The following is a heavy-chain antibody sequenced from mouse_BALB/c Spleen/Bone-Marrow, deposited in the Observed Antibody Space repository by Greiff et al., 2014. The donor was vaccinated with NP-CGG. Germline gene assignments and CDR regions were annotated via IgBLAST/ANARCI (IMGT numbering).Heavy chain of an antibody. CDR3: ARITTATGAMDY. D-gene: IGHD1-2*01. CDR2: IWAGGST. V-gene: IGHV2-9*02. Sequence: VMLVESGPGLVAPSQSLSITCTVSGFSLTSYGVHWVRQPPGKGLEWLGVIWAGGSTNYNSALMSRLSISKDNSKSQVFLKMNSLQTDDTTIYYCARITTATGAMDYWGQGTSLTVSS. J-gene: IGHJ4*01. CDR1: GFSLTSYG.